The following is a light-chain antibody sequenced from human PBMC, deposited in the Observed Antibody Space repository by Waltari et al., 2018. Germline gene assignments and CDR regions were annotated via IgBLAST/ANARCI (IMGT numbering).Light chain of an antibody. CDR1: DSTTGVHS. J-gene: IGLJ3*02. CDR3: ASWDDSMNGHWV. V-gene: IGLV1-44*01. Sequence: QAVLTQPPSASGTPGQRVTIACSGSDSTTGVHSVNWYQQLPGKAPKILIYRSDLRPSGVPDRFSGSKSGTSASLAISGLQSEDEADYFCASWDDSMNGHWVFGGGTKVTVL. CDR2: RSD.